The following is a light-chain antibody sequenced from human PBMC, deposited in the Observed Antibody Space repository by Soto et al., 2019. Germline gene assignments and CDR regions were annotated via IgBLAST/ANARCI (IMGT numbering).Light chain of an antibody. CDR3: RSYTSSSTGV. J-gene: IGLJ1*01. CDR1: SSDVGGYNY. CDR2: EVS. Sequence: QSALTQPASVSGAPGQSITISCTGTSSDVGGYNYVSWYQQHPGKAPKLMIYEVSNRPSGVSNRCSGSKSGNTASLTIVGLQAEDEADYYCRSYTSSSTGVFGTGTKLTVL. V-gene: IGLV2-14*01.